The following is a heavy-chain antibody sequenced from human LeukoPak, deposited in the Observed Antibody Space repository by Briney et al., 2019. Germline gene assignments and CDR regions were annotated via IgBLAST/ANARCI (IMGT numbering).Heavy chain of an antibody. D-gene: IGHD7-27*01. V-gene: IGHV4-34*01. J-gene: IGHJ4*02. CDR3: ARGLDWGIDY. CDR2: INHSGST. Sequence: PSETLSLTCAVYGGSFSGYYWSWIRQPPGKGLEWIGEINHSGSTNYNPSLKSRVTISVDTSKNQFSLKLSSVTAADTAVNYCARGLDWGIDYWGQGTLVTVSS. CDR1: GGSFSGYY.